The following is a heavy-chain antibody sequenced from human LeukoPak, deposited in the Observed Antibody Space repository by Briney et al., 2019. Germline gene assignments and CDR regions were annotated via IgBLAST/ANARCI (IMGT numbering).Heavy chain of an antibody. J-gene: IGHJ6*03. CDR3: ARGRYSYGHYYYYMDV. V-gene: IGHV1-69*05. D-gene: IGHD5-18*01. CDR1: GGTFSSYA. CDR2: IIPIFGTA. Sequence: ASVKVSCKASGGTFSSYAISWVRQAPGQGLEWIGVIIPIFGTANYAQKFQGRVTITTDESTSTAYMELSSLRSEDTAVYYCARGRYSYGHYYYYMDVWGKGNTVTVSS.